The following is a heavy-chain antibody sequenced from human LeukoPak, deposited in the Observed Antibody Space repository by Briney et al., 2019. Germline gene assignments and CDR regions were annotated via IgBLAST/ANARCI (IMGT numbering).Heavy chain of an antibody. CDR3: ARDLFTYCSSSSCFTAGYFDY. CDR1: GYTFTNYG. CDR2: ISVYNGNT. V-gene: IGHV1-18*01. D-gene: IGHD2-2*01. J-gene: IGHJ4*02. Sequence: ASVKVSCTASGYTFTNYGISWVRQAPGQGLEWMGWISVYNGNTNYAQKLQGRVTMTTDTSTSTTYMELRSLRSDDTAVYYCARDLFTYCSSSSCFTAGYFDYWGQGSPVTVSS.